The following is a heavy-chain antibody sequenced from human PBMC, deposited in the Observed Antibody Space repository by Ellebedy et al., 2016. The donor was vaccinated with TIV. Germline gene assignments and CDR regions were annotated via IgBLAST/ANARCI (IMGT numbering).Heavy chain of an antibody. CDR1: GFSFRSYW. CDR3: ARRGSYGDYAVQINSWLDT. V-gene: IGHV3-7*01. CDR2: IYQDGSDQ. J-gene: IGHJ5*02. D-gene: IGHD4-17*01. Sequence: GESLKISCAASGFSFRSYWMSWVRQAPGKGLEWVANIYQDGSDQYYVDSVKGRFTNSRDNVNKSLFLQMNSLRVEDTAVYYCARRGSYGDYAVQINSWLDTWGQGTLVTVSS.